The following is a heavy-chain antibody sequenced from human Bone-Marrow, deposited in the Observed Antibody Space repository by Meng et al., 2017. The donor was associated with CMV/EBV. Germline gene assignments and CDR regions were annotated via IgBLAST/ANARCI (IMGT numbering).Heavy chain of an antibody. CDR3: ARDRGSTSYNWFDP. D-gene: IGHD2-2*01. CDR1: GGSISSSSYY. Sequence: SETLSLTCTVSGGSISSSSYYWGWIRQPPGKGLEWIGSIYYSGSTYYNPSLKSRVTISVDTSKNQFSLKLSSVTAADTAVYYCARDRGSTSYNWFDPWGQGTLVTGSS. CDR2: IYYSGST. V-gene: IGHV4-39*02. J-gene: IGHJ5*02.